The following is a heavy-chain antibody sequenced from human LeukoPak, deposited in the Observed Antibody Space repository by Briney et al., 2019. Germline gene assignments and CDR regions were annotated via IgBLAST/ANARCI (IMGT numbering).Heavy chain of an antibody. D-gene: IGHD3-10*01. CDR2: ISGSGGST. CDR1: GFTFSSTW. Sequence: GGSLRLSCAASGFTFSSTWMSWVPQAPGKGLEWVSAISGSGGSTYYADSVKGRFTISRDNSKNTLYLQMNSLRAEDTAVYYCAKSTSTRITILGYWGQGTLVTVSS. CDR3: AKSTSTRITILGY. V-gene: IGHV3-23*01. J-gene: IGHJ4*02.